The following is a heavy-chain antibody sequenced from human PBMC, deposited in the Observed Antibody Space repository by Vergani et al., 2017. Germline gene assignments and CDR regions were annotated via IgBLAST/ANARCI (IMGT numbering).Heavy chain of an antibody. D-gene: IGHD3-9*01. J-gene: IGHJ4*02. V-gene: IGHV3-23*01. Sequence: EVQLLESGGGLVQPGGSLRLSCAASGFTFSSYAMSWVRQAPGKGLEWVSAISGSGGSTYYADSVKGRFTISRDNSKNTLYLQMNSLRAEDTAVYYCAKAGLRDILTGYQIASDYWGQGTLVTVSS. CDR3: AKAGLRDILTGYQIASDY. CDR1: GFTFSSYA. CDR2: ISGSGGST.